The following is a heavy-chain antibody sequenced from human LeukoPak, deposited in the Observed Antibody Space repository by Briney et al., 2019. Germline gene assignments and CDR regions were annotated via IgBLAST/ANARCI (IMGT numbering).Heavy chain of an antibody. J-gene: IGHJ4*02. Sequence: PGGSLRLSCAASGFTFSNYRMTWVRQAPGKGLEWVASIKQDGSEKYYVDSVKGRFTISRDNAKNSLYLQMNSLRAEDTAVYYCARERYYYDSSGYIDYWGQGTLVTVSS. CDR1: GFTFSNYR. CDR3: ARERYYYDSSGYIDY. CDR2: IKQDGSEK. V-gene: IGHV3-7*01. D-gene: IGHD3-22*01.